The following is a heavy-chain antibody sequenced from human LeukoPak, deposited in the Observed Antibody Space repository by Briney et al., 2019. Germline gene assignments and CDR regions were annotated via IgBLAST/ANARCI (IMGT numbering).Heavy chain of an antibody. J-gene: IGHJ4*02. Sequence: GGSLRLSCAASGFTFSSYWMSWVRQAPGKGLEWVANIKQDGSEKYYVDSVKGRFTISRDNAKNSLYLQMNSLRAEDTAVYYRARVAYYYDSSGYYHEFDYWGQGTLVTVSS. V-gene: IGHV3-7*01. CDR2: IKQDGSEK. CDR1: GFTFSSYW. CDR3: ARVAYYYDSSGYYHEFDY. D-gene: IGHD3-22*01.